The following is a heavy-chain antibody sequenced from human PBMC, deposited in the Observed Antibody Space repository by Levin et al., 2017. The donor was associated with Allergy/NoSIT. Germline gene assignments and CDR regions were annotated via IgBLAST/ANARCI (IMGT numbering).Heavy chain of an antibody. CDR2: ISYDGSNK. V-gene: IGHV3-30*18. J-gene: IGHJ4*02. CDR3: AKGGSRSRFQIDY. D-gene: IGHD3-10*01. CDR1: GFTFSSYG. Sequence: GGSLRLSCAASGFTFSSYGMHWVRQAPGKGLEWVAVISYDGSNKYYADSVKGRFTISRDNSKNTLYLQMNSLRAEDTAVYYCAKGGSRSRFQIDYWGQGTLVTVSS.